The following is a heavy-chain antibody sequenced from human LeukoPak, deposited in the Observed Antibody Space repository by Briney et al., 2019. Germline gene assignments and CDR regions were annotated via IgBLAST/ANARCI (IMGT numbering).Heavy chain of an antibody. CDR1: GYSISSGYY. V-gene: IGHV4-38-2*02. J-gene: IGHJ6*03. CDR3: ARRRYCSSTSCYTRLHAHSGKRPSYYYYYMDV. D-gene: IGHD2-2*02. Sequence: SETLSLTCTVSGYSISSGYYWGWIRQPPGKGLEWIGSIYHSGSTYYNPSLKSRVTISVDTSKNQFSLKLSSVTAADTAVYYCARRRYCSSTSCYTRLHAHSGKRPSYYYYYMDVWGKGTTVTVSS. CDR2: IYHSGST.